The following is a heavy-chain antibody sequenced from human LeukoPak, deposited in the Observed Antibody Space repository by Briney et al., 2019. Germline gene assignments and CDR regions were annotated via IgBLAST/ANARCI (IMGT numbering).Heavy chain of an antibody. CDR1: GYSFTSYW. Sequence: GESLKISRKGSGYSFTSYWIGWVRQMPGKGLEWMGIIYPGDSDTRYSPSFQGQVTISADKSISTAYLQWSSLKASDTAMYYCARHTYYYDSSGYYYGSWGDYWGQGTLVTVSS. J-gene: IGHJ4*02. D-gene: IGHD3-22*01. CDR3: ARHTYYYDSSGYYYGSWGDY. V-gene: IGHV5-51*01. CDR2: IYPGDSDT.